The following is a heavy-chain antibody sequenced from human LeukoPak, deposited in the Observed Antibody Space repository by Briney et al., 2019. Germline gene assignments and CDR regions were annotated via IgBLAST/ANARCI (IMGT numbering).Heavy chain of an antibody. J-gene: IGHJ4*01. D-gene: IGHD6-19*01. V-gene: IGHV3-23*01. Sequence: GGSLRLSCAASGFTFRTYAMSWVGQPPGKGLEWVSTLSGSGITTYYADSVKGRFTISRDNSKNTLYLQMNSLRAEDTAVYYCAKGIYSSGWSYFDYWGHGTLVTVSS. CDR1: GFTFRTYA. CDR3: AKGIYSSGWSYFDY. CDR2: LSGSGITT.